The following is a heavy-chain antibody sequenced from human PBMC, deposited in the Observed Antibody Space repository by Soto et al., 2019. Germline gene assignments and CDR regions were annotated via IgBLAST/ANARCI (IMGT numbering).Heavy chain of an antibody. J-gene: IGHJ4*02. CDR3: AKDARGLGPIWPYDY. V-gene: IGHV3-23*01. D-gene: IGHD3-9*01. CDR2: ISGSGGST. Sequence: PGGSLRLSCAASGFTFSSYAMTWVRQAPGTGLEWVSGISGSGGSTYYADSVKGRFTISRDNSKNTLVLQMNSLRAEDTAVYYCAKDARGLGPIWPYDYWGQGTLVTVSS. CDR1: GFTFSSYA.